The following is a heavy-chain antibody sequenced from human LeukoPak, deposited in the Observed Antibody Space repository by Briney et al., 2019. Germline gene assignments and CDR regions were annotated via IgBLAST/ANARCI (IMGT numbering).Heavy chain of an antibody. V-gene: IGHV1-18*01. CDR3: ARDSPGSGWDD. J-gene: IGHJ4*02. Sequence: ASVKVSCKASGYTFTSYGISWVRRAPGQGLEWMGWISTYNGNTNYAQNLQGRVTMTTDTSTSTAYMELRSLRSDDTAVYYCARDSPGSGWDDWGQGTLVTVSS. CDR2: ISTYNGNT. CDR1: GYTFTSYG. D-gene: IGHD6-19*01.